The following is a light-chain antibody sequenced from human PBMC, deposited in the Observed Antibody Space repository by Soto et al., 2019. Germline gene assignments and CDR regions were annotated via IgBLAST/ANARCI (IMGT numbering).Light chain of an antibody. V-gene: IGLV1-44*01. CDR2: GNN. CDR3: AAWDDRLNGPV. CDR1: SSNIGGNT. J-gene: IGLJ1*01. Sequence: QSVLTQPPSASGTPGQRVTISCSGSSSNIGGNTVNWYQQLPGTAPKLLIYGNNQRPSGAPDRFSGSKSATSASLAISGLQSEDEADYYCAAWDDRLNGPVFGTGTKLTVL.